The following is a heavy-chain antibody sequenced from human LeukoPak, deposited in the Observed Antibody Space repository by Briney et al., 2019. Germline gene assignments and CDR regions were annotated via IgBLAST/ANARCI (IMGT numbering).Heavy chain of an antibody. V-gene: IGHV4-4*07. CDR3: ARARGYSYASDY. D-gene: IGHD5-18*01. Sequence: PSETLSLTCTVSGGSISSYYWSWIRQPAGKGLEWIGRIYTSGTTYYNPSLKSRVTISLDMSKNQFPLKLSSVTAADTAVYYCARARGYSYASDYWGQGTLVTVSS. J-gene: IGHJ4*02. CDR1: GGSISSYY. CDR2: IYTSGTT.